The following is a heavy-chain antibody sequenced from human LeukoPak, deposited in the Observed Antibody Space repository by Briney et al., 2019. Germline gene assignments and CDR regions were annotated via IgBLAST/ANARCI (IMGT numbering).Heavy chain of an antibody. CDR3: ARGGGYDSSGYYR. D-gene: IGHD3-22*01. V-gene: IGHV4-4*02. CDR2: IYHSGST. J-gene: IGHJ4*02. Sequence: SETLSLTCAVSGGSISSSNWWSWVRQPPGKGLEWIGEIYHSGSTNYNPSPKSRVTISVDKSKNQFSLKLSSVTAADTAVYYCARGGGYDSSGYYRWGQGTLVTVSS. CDR1: GGSISSSNW.